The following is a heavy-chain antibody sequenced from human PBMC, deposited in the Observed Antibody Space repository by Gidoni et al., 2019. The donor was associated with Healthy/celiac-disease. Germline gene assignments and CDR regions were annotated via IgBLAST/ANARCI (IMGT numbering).Heavy chain of an antibody. CDR1: GYTLTELS. CDR2: FDPEDGET. J-gene: IGHJ5*02. V-gene: IGHV1-24*01. Sequence: QVQLVQSGAEVKKPGASVKVSCKVSGYTLTELSMHWVRQAPGKGLEWMGGFDPEDGETIYAQKFQGRVTMTEDTSTDTAYMELSSLRSEDTAVYYCATVSFMVRGGSRWFDPWGQGTLVTVSS. D-gene: IGHD3-10*01. CDR3: ATVSFMVRGGSRWFDP.